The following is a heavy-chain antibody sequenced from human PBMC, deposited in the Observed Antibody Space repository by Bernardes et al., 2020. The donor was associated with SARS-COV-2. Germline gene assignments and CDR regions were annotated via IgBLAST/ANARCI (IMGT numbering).Heavy chain of an antibody. CDR2: IKQDGSEK. D-gene: IGHD3-22*01. CDR3: AKDIDYYDSSGYVDY. Sequence: GGSLRLSCAASGFTFNLFWMTWVRQAPGKGLEWVANIKQDGSEKYYVDSVRGRFIISRDNAKNSLYLQMNSLRAEDTALYYCAKDIDYYDSSGYVDYWGQGTLVTVSS. V-gene: IGHV3-7*03. J-gene: IGHJ4*02. CDR1: GFTFNLFW.